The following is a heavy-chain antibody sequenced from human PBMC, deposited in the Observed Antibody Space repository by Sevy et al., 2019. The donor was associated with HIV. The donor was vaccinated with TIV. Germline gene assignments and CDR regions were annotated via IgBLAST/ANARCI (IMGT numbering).Heavy chain of an antibody. V-gene: IGHV4-59*01. D-gene: IGHD5-18*01. Sequence: SETLSLTCTVSGGSISSFYWSWIRQPPGKGLEWIGYIYYSGNTNYSPSLKRRVTISLDTSNNQFSLNLSSVTAADTAVYYCARGEYHYGYRREFAYWGQGTLVTDSS. CDR1: GGSISSFY. J-gene: IGHJ4*02. CDR3: ARGEYHYGYRREFAY. CDR2: IYYSGNT.